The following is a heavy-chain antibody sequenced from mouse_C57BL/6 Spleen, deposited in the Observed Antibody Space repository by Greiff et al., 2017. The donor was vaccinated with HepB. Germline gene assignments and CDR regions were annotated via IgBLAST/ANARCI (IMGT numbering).Heavy chain of an antibody. CDR2: IYPGDGDT. CDR3: ARSLYDYDWYFDV. J-gene: IGHJ1*03. Sequence: QVQLQQSGPELVKPGASVKISCKASGYAFSSSWMNWVKQRPGKGLEWIGRIYPGDGDTNYNGKFKGKATLTADKSSSTAYMQLSSLTSEDSAVYFCARSLYDYDWYFDVWGTGTTVTVSS. D-gene: IGHD2-4*01. CDR1: GYAFSSSW. V-gene: IGHV1-82*01.